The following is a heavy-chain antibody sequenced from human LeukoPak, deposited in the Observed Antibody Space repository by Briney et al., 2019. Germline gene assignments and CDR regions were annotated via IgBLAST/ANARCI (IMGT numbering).Heavy chain of an antibody. CDR1: GYTFTIYY. V-gene: IGHV1-46*01. CDR3: ARVEMGPYDSSGYYYY. CDR2: INPSGGST. D-gene: IGHD3-22*01. J-gene: IGHJ4*02. Sequence: ASVKVSCKATGYTFTIYYMHWVRHAPGQGLEWMGIINPSGGSTSYAQKFQGRVTMTRDMSTSTVYMELSSLRSEDTAVYYSARVEMGPYDSSGYYYYWGQGTLVTVSS.